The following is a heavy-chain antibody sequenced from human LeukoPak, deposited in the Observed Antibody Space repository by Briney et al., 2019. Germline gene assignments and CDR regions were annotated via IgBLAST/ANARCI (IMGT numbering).Heavy chain of an antibody. Sequence: SETLSLTCTVSGGSISSYYWSWIRQPAGKGLEWIGRIYTSGSTNYNPSLKSRVTMSVDTSKNQLSLKLSSVTAADTAVYYCARVGVEHRQQLVLYYYYYMDVRGKGTTVTVSS. CDR2: IYTSGST. J-gene: IGHJ6*03. V-gene: IGHV4-4*07. CDR3: ARVGVEHRQQLVLYYYYYMDV. CDR1: GGSISSYY. D-gene: IGHD6-13*01.